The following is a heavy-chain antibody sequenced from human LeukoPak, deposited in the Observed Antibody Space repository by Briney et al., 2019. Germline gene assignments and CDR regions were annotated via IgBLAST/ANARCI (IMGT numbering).Heavy chain of an antibody. Sequence: PGGSLRLSCAASGFTFSSYTMIWVRQAPGKGLEWVSAISSSSSYIYYADSVKGRFTISRHNAKRSLYLQMNSLRAEDTAVYYCARDLGGYGDYGTNFDYWGQGTLVTVSS. CDR2: ISSSSSYI. V-gene: IGHV3-21*01. J-gene: IGHJ4*02. CDR3: ARDLGGYGDYGTNFDY. CDR1: GFTFSSYT. D-gene: IGHD4-17*01.